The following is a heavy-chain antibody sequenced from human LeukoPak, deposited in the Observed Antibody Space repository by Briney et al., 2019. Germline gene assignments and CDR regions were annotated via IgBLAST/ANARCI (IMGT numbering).Heavy chain of an antibody. CDR1: GFTFSSYA. V-gene: IGHV3-23*01. CDR3: AKDLYVWGSYRYNQYFDY. J-gene: IGHJ4*02. CDR2: ISGSGGST. Sequence: GGSLRLSCAASGFTFSSYAMSWVRQAPGKGLEWVSAISGSGGSTYYAGSVKGRFTISRDNSKNTLYLQMNSLRAEDTAVYYCAKDLYVWGSYRYNQYFDYWGQGTLVTVYS. D-gene: IGHD3-16*02.